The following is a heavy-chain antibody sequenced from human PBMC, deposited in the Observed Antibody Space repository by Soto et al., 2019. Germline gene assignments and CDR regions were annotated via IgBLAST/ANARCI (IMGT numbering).Heavy chain of an antibody. CDR3: ARAPPQNCDFWSGRYFQH. J-gene: IGHJ1*01. V-gene: IGHV4-34*01. CDR1: GWSFSVYY. Sequence: SETLSLTCAVYGWSFSVYYWSWIRQPPGKGLEWIGETNHSGSTNYNPSLKSRVTISVDTSKNQFSLKLSSVTAADTAVYYCARAPPQNCDFWSGRYFQHWGQGTLVTVSS. D-gene: IGHD3-3*01. CDR2: TNHSGST.